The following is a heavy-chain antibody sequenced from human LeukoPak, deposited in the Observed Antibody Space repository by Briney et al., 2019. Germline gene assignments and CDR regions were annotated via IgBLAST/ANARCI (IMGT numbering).Heavy chain of an antibody. Sequence: GASVKVSCKASGYSFVGYGITWVRQAPGQGLEWMGWFNPENGNTNYAQKVQGRVTMTADTSTSTSYMELRSLRSDDTAVYYCARVARAAAGTGWGQGTLVTVSS. J-gene: IGHJ4*02. CDR1: GYSFVGYG. CDR3: ARVARAAAGTG. V-gene: IGHV1-18*01. CDR2: FNPENGNT. D-gene: IGHD6-13*01.